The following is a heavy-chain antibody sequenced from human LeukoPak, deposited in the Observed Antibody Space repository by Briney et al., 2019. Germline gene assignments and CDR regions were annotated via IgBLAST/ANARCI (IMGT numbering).Heavy chain of an antibody. Sequence: SETLSLTCTVSGGSISSYYWSWIRQPPGKGLEWIGYIYYSGSTNYNPSLKSRVTISVDTSKNQFSLKLSSVTAADTAVYYCAREEARARGRPFVDYWGQGTQVTVSS. CDR2: IYYSGST. CDR3: AREEARARGRPFVDY. V-gene: IGHV4-59*01. CDR1: GGSISSYY. D-gene: IGHD6-6*01. J-gene: IGHJ4*02.